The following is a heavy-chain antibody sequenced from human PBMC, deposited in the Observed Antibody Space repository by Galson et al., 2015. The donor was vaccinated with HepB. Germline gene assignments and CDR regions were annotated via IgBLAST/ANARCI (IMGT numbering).Heavy chain of an antibody. V-gene: IGHV3-21*01. CDR3: ARDGAHPVVVPAATSAQAQNDFDY. CDR1: GFTFSSYS. Sequence: SLRLSCAASGFTFSSYSMNWVRQAPGKGLEWVSSISSSSSYIYYADSVKGRFTISRDNAKNSLYLQMNSLRAEDTAVYYCARDGAHPVVVPAATSAQAQNDFDYWGQGTLVTVSS. D-gene: IGHD2-2*01. CDR2: ISSSSSYI. J-gene: IGHJ4*02.